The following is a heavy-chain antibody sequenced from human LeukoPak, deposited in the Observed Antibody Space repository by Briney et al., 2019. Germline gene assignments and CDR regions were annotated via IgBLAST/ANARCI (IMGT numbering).Heavy chain of an antibody. V-gene: IGHV3-21*01. CDR1: GFTFSSYA. Sequence: GGSLRLSCAASGFTFSSYAMHWVRQAPGKGLEWVSSISSSSSYIYYADSVKGRFTISRDNAKNSLYLQMNSLRAEDTAVYYCATRDGENYYGSGSYPSELDYWGQGTLVTVSS. J-gene: IGHJ4*02. D-gene: IGHD3-10*01. CDR2: ISSSSSYI. CDR3: ATRDGENYYGSGSYPSELDY.